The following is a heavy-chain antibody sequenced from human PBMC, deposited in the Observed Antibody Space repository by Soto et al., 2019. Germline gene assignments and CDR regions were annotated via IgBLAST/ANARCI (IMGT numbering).Heavy chain of an antibody. Sequence: GGSLRLSGAPSGFTFSDYYMTWIRHAPGKGLELVAYISSSGAGIYDPDSVKGRFTISRDNAKNSLYLQMSSLRAEDTAVYYCARAYSDAFDIWGQGTMVTVSS. D-gene: IGHD2-15*01. V-gene: IGHV3-11*01. J-gene: IGHJ3*02. CDR2: ISSSGAGI. CDR1: GFTFSDYY. CDR3: ARAYSDAFDI.